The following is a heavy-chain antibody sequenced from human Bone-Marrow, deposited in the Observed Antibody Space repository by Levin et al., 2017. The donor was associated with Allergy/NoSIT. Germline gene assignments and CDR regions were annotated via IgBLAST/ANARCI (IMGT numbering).Heavy chain of an antibody. CDR3: ARDDYSDFTGWV. J-gene: IGHJ4*02. V-gene: IGHV4-61*01. D-gene: IGHD3-9*01. CDR1: GGSVSGETYY. Sequence: PSETLSLTCTVSGGSVSGETYYWSWIRQPPGTGLEWIGYISSSGSTSYTPSVMSRATISVHTSKNQFSLKLTSVTPADTAVYYCARDDYSDFTGWVWGQGSLVTVSS. CDR2: ISSSGST.